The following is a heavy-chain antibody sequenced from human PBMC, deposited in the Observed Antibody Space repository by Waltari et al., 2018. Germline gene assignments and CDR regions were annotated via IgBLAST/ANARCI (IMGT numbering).Heavy chain of an antibody. CDR3: AREWGVMVGTAGYYFDY. V-gene: IGHV3-21*01. J-gene: IGHJ4*02. Sequence: EVQLVGSGGGRVMPGGSRRLACGASVCPLSRDTIDWVRQARGKGLEGVSSISSGSSYIYYADSGKGRFTISRDNAKNSLYLQMNSLRAEDTAVYYCAREWGVMVGTAGYYFDYWGQGTLVTVSS. D-gene: IGHD2-15*01. CDR2: ISSGSSYI. CDR1: VCPLSRDT.